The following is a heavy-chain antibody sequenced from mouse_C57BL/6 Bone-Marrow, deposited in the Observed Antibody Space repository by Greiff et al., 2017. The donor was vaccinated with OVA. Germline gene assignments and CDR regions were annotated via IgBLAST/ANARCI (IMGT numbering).Heavy chain of an antibody. Sequence: QLKQSGAELVRPGASVTLSCQASGYTFTDYEMHWVKQTPVHGLEWIGAIDPDTGGTAYNQKFKGKAILTADKSSRTAYVELRSLTSEDSASYYCTRGYSNYYAMDYWGQGTSVTVSS. CDR3: TRGYSNYYAMDY. D-gene: IGHD2-5*01. V-gene: IGHV1-15*01. J-gene: IGHJ4*01. CDR1: GYTFTDYE. CDR2: IDPDTGGT.